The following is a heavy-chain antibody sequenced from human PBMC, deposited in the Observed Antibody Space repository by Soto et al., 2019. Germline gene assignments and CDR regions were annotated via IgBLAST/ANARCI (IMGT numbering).Heavy chain of an antibody. V-gene: IGHV4-4*02. CDR2: IFHGGNT. D-gene: IGHD3-16*01. CDR3: ARKRGAFDI. J-gene: IGHJ3*02. Sequence: QVQLQESGPGLVKPSGTLSLTCAVSRGSISGSYWWSWVRQTPGKGLEWIGEIFHGGNTYYNPSRKSRVTLSVDKSKIQFSLNLTSVTAADTAVYYCARKRGAFDIWGQGTMVTVSS. CDR1: RGSISGSYW.